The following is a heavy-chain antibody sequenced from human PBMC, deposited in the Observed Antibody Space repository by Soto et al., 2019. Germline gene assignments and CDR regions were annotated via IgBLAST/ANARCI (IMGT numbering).Heavy chain of an antibody. CDR2: ISAYNGNT. V-gene: IGHV1-18*01. J-gene: IGHJ6*02. Sequence: EASVKVSCKASGYTFTSYGISWVRQAPGQGLEWMGWISAYNGNTNYAQKLQGRVTMTTDTSTSTAYMELRSLRSDDTAVYYCASSSSSWYDRSYYYGMDVWGQGTTVTVSS. D-gene: IGHD6-13*01. CDR1: GYTFTSYG. CDR3: ASSSSSWYDRSYYYGMDV.